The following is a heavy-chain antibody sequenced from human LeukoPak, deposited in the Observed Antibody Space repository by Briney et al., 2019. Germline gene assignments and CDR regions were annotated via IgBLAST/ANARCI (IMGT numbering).Heavy chain of an antibody. D-gene: IGHD3-22*01. Sequence: GEPLKISCKVSGYSFPSYWITWVRQVPGKGLEWMGRIAPSDSYTNYNPSFEGHVTMSVEKSITTVYLQWSSLKASDTAMYYCVRQPPGVYDTTQNWFDPWGQGTLVTVSS. V-gene: IGHV5-10-1*01. CDR2: IAPSDSYT. CDR1: GYSFPSYW. J-gene: IGHJ5*02. CDR3: VRQPPGVYDTTQNWFDP.